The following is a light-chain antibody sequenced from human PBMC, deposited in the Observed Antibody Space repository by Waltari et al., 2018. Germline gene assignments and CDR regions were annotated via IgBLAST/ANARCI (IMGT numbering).Light chain of an antibody. V-gene: IGLV2-11*01. J-gene: IGLJ3*02. CDR2: DVS. CDR1: SSDVGRHNF. Sequence: QSALTQPRSVSGSPGQSVTISCTGTSSDVGRHNFVSWYQQHPGKAPKVMIYDVSKRPSGVPDRFSGSKSGNTASLTISGVQAEDEAAYYCCSYVGSWVFGGGTKLTVL. CDR3: CSYVGSWV.